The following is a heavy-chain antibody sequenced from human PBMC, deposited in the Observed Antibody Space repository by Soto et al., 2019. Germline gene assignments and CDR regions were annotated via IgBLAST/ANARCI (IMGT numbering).Heavy chain of an antibody. CDR1: GFSLSTSGVG. CDR3: AHLTSWGEGAPFDI. V-gene: IGHV2-5*02. D-gene: IGHD3-16*01. CDR2: IYWDDDK. Sequence: QITLKESGPTLVKPTQTLTLTCIFSGFSLSTSGVGVGWIRQPPGKALEWLAVIYWDDDKRYSPSLKSRVTITGDTSKSQVVFTMTNMDPEDTGTSYCAHLTSWGEGAPFDIWGQGTKVTVSS. J-gene: IGHJ3*02.